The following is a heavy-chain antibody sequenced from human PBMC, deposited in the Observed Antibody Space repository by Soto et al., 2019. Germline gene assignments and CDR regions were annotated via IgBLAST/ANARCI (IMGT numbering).Heavy chain of an antibody. D-gene: IGHD4-17*01. Sequence: NLSLTSTVSVGSISRGGYYWTWIRQNPGKGLEWIGYIYYSGSTYYNPSLKSRVTIPVDTSKNQFSLKLSSVTAADTAGYYCARMENYGDYDRNAFDIWGQGTMVTVS. CDR2: IYYSGST. V-gene: IGHV4-31*03. J-gene: IGHJ3*02. CDR3: ARMENYGDYDRNAFDI. CDR1: VGSISRGGYY.